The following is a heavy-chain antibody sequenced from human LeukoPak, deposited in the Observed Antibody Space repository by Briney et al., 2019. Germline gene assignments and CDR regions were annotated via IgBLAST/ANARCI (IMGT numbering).Heavy chain of an antibody. D-gene: IGHD3-22*01. CDR2: IYPGDSDT. CDR1: GYIYTSYW. J-gene: IGHJ4*02. V-gene: IGHV5-51*01. Sequence: GESLKISCNSSGYIYTSYWIGWVRQLPGKGLEWMGIIYPGDSDTRYSPSFQGQVTISADKSISTAYLQWSSLKASDTAMYYCARHSDYDCSGYLFDYWGQGTLVTVSS. CDR3: ARHSDYDCSGYLFDY.